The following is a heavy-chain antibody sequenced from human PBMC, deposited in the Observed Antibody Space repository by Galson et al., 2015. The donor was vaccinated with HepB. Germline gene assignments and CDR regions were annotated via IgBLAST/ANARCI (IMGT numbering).Heavy chain of an antibody. D-gene: IGHD3-10*01. CDR3: ARHGGGWIGEYNFDY. Sequence: SLRLSCAASGFAFSSSSMHWVRQAPGKGLGWVASICDSGASIYYAGSLKGRFTISRDNAKNSLHLEMNSLRAEDTAVYYCARHGGGWIGEYNFDYWGRGTLVTGSS. J-gene: IGHJ4*02. CDR1: GFAFSSSS. CDR2: ICDSGASI. V-gene: IGHV3-21*01.